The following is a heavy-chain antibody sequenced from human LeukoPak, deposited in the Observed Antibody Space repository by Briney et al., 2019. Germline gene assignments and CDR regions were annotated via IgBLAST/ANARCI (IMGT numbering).Heavy chain of an antibody. D-gene: IGHD1-1*01. V-gene: IGHV3-30-3*01. CDR1: GFTFSSYA. CDR3: AKVGNDVTPDYYYYGMDV. J-gene: IGHJ6*02. Sequence: PGRSLRLSCAASGFTFSSYAMHWVRQAPGKGLEWVAVISYDGSNKYYADSVKGRFTISRDNSKNTLYLQMNSLRAEDTAVYYCAKVGNDVTPDYYYYGMDVWGQGTTVTVPS. CDR2: ISYDGSNK.